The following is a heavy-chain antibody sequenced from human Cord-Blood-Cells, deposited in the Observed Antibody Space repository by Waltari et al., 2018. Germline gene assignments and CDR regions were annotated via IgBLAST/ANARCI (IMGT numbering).Heavy chain of an antibody. CDR1: GFTYSSYA. V-gene: IGHV3-23*01. Sequence: EVQLLESGGGLVQPGGSLRLSCAASGFTYSSYALTWVSQAPGKGLEWVSAISGSGGSTYYADSVKGRFTISRDNSKNTLYLQMNSLRAEDTAVYYCAKEWGQGRYYFDYWGQGTLVTVSS. CDR3: AKEWGQGRYYFDY. D-gene: IGHD3-16*01. J-gene: IGHJ4*02. CDR2: ISGSGGST.